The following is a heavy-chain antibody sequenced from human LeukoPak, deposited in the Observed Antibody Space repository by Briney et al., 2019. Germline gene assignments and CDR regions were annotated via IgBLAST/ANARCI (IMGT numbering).Heavy chain of an antibody. CDR1: GGTFSSYA. V-gene: IGHV1-69*04. Sequence: ASVKVSCKASGGTFSSYAISWVRQAPGQGLEWMGRTIPILGIANYAQKFQGRVTITADKSTSTAYMELSSLRSEDTAVYYCARDYTGVIDYWGQGTLVTVSS. CDR2: TIPILGIA. J-gene: IGHJ4*02. CDR3: ARDYTGVIDY. D-gene: IGHD7-27*01.